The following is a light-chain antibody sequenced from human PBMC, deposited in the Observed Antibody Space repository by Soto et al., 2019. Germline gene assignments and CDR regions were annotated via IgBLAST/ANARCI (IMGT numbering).Light chain of an antibody. J-gene: IGKJ4*01. CDR2: GAS. CDR1: QGINHY. Sequence: DIQLTQSPSFLSASVGDRVTITCRASQGINHYVAWYQQKPGKAPKCLIYGASALQSGVPSRFSGSGSWAEFTLSISSLQPEDFATYYCQHVSSYPLTFGGGTRVEI. V-gene: IGKV1-9*01. CDR3: QHVSSYPLT.